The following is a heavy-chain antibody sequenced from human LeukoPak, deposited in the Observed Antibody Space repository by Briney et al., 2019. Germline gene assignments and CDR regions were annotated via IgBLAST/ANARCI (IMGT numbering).Heavy chain of an antibody. J-gene: IGHJ6*02. V-gene: IGHV1-69*13. CDR2: INPMLGSA. D-gene: IGHD2-2*01. CDR1: GGTFSTYA. Sequence: ASVKVSCKASGGTFSTYAISWVRQAPGQGLEWMGGINPMLGSANYAQKFQGRVTIAADESTSIAYMELSSLRSDDTAVYYCARDRRSTRGHYYGMDVWGQGTTVTVSS. CDR3: ARDRRSTRGHYYGMDV.